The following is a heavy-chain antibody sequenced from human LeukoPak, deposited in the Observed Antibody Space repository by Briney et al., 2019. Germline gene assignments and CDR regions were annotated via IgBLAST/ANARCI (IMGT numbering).Heavy chain of an antibody. CDR3: ASTHGVVWWFDP. D-gene: IGHD3-22*01. Sequence: ASVKVSCKASGYTFTSYGISWVRQAPGQGLEWMGWISAYNGNTNYAQKLQGRVTMTTDTSTSTAYMELRSLRSDDTAVYHCASTHGVVWWFDPWGQGTLVTVSS. V-gene: IGHV1-18*01. CDR1: GYTFTSYG. CDR2: ISAYNGNT. J-gene: IGHJ5*02.